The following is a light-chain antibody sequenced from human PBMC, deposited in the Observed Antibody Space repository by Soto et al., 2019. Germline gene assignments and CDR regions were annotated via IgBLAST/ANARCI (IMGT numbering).Light chain of an antibody. J-gene: IGLJ1*01. CDR3: SSYTRSSTLV. CDR2: EVS. V-gene: IGLV2-14*01. Sequence: QSVLTQPASVSGSPGQSITISCTGTSSDVGGYNYVSWYQQHPGKAPKVIIYEVSNRPSGVSNRFSGSKSGNTASLTISGLQAEDEADYYCSSYTRSSTLVFGTGTKVTVL. CDR1: SSDVGGYNY.